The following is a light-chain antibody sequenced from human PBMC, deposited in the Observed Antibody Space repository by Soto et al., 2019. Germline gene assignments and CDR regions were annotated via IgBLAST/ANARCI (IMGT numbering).Light chain of an antibody. J-gene: IGKJ1*01. Sequence: EVVLTQSPGTLSLSPGERATLSCRASESVSSSFLTLYQQKPGQAPRLLIYRTSNRVTGIPDRFSGSGSGTDFTLTISRLEPEDFAVYFCQHYGNSLWTFGQGTKMEIK. CDR2: RTS. V-gene: IGKV3-20*01. CDR3: QHYGNSLWT. CDR1: ESVSSSF.